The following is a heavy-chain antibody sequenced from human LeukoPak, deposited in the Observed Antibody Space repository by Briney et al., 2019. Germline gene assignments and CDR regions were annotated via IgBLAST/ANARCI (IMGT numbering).Heavy chain of an antibody. Sequence: PGGSLRLSCAASGFTFSNAWMSWVRQAPGKGLEWVGRIKSKTDGGTTDYAAPVKGRFTISRDDSKNTLYLQMNSLRAEDTAVYYCAREGVSDYYDSSGYVHWGQGTLVTVSS. CDR2: IKSKTDGGTT. CDR1: GFTFSNAW. J-gene: IGHJ4*02. V-gene: IGHV3-15*01. CDR3: AREGVSDYYDSSGYVH. D-gene: IGHD3-22*01.